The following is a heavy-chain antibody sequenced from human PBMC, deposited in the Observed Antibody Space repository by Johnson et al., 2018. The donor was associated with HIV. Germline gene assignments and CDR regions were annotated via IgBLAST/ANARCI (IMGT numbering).Heavy chain of an antibody. CDR2: ISYDGSNK. V-gene: IGHV3-30*04. CDR3: AREEGTDILTRGDAFDI. CDR1: GFTFSSYA. Sequence: VLLVESGGGLVQPGGSLRLSCAASGFTFSSYAMHWVRQAPGKGLEWVAVISYDGSNKYYADSVKGRFTISRDNSKNTLYLQMNSLRAEDTAVYYCAREEGTDILTRGDAFDIWGQGTMVTVSS. J-gene: IGHJ3*02. D-gene: IGHD3-9*01.